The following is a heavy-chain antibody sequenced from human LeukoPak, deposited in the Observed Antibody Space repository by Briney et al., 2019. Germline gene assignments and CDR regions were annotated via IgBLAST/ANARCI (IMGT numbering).Heavy chain of an antibody. J-gene: IGHJ4*02. CDR3: ATAADYDILTGYYNGLDY. Sequence: ASVKVSCKVSGYTLTELSMHRVRQAPGKGLEWMGGFDPEDGETIYAQKFQGRVTMTEDTSTDTAYMELSSLRSEDTAVYYCATAADYDILTGYYNGLDYWGQGTLVTVSS. CDR2: FDPEDGET. CDR1: GYTLTELS. V-gene: IGHV1-24*01. D-gene: IGHD3-9*01.